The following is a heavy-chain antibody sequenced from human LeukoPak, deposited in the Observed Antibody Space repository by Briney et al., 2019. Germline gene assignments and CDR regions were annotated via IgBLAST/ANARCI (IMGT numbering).Heavy chain of an antibody. V-gene: IGHV1-18*01. Sequence: ASVKVSCKASGYTFTSYGIGWVRQAAGQGLEWMGWISAYNGNTNYAQKLQGRVTMTTDTSTSTAYMELRSLRSDDTAVYYCARDHYYDSSGYTRSADYWGQGTLVTVSS. D-gene: IGHD3-22*01. CDR2: ISAYNGNT. CDR1: GYTFTSYG. CDR3: ARDHYYDSSGYTRSADY. J-gene: IGHJ4*02.